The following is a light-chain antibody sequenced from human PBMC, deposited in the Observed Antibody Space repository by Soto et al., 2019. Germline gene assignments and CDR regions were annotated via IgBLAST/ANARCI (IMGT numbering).Light chain of an antibody. Sequence: EVVMTPSPATLSVSQGERATLSCGASQTVSRNLAWYQQRPGQAPRLLIYDISNRATGVPARFSGSGSETEFTLTIRSLQSEDFAVYYCQQYNNWPLTFGGGTKVDI. J-gene: IGKJ4*01. V-gene: IGKV3-15*01. CDR3: QQYNNWPLT. CDR1: QTVSRN. CDR2: DIS.